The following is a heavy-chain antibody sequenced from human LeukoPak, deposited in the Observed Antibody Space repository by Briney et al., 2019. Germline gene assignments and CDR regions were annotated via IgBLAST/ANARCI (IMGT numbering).Heavy chain of an antibody. V-gene: IGHV1-2*02. CDR1: GYTFTSYY. Sequence: ASVKVSCKASGYTFTSYYMHWVRQAPGQGLEWMGWINPNSGGTNYAQKFQGRVTMTRDTSISTAYMELSRLRSDDTAVYYCAITMVRGVIRRGFDYWGQGTLVTVSS. J-gene: IGHJ4*02. CDR2: INPNSGGT. D-gene: IGHD3-10*01. CDR3: AITMVRGVIRRGFDY.